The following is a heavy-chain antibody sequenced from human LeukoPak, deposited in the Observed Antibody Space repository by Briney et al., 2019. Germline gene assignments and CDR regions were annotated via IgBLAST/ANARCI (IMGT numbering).Heavy chain of an antibody. Sequence: SETLSLTCTVSGVSISSYYWSWIRQPPGKGLEWIGYIYYSGSTNYNPSLKSRVTISVDTSKNQFSLKLSSVTAADTAVYYCARVGTSYSSGWYTKYFDYWGQGTLVTVSS. D-gene: IGHD6-19*01. CDR2: IYYSGST. CDR1: GVSISSYY. J-gene: IGHJ4*02. CDR3: ARVGTSYSSGWYTKYFDY. V-gene: IGHV4-59*01.